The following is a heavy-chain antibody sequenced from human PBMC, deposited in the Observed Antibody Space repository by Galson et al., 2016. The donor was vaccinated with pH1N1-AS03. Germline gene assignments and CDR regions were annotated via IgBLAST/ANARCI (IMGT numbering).Heavy chain of an antibody. CDR1: GFTFSASA. Sequence: SLRLSCAASGFTFSASAMHWVRQASGKGLEWVGRIRTKANTYATAYAASVKGRFTISRDDSKNTAYLEMNSLKTEDTADYYCTRPIDPVPYSGTYGGDYWGQGTLVTVSS. D-gene: IGHD1-26*01. CDR2: IRTKANTYAT. CDR3: TRPIDPVPYSGTYGGDY. V-gene: IGHV3-73*01. J-gene: IGHJ4*02.